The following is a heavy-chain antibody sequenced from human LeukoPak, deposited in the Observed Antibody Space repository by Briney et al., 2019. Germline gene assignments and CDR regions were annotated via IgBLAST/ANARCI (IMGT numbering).Heavy chain of an antibody. V-gene: IGHV3-74*01. D-gene: IGHD3-3*01. J-gene: IGHJ4*02. Sequence: GGSLRLSCAVSGFTFSSYWMHWVRHAPGKGPVWVSRINTGGTITDYAGSVTGRFTISRDDAKSTLYLQMNSLRTEDTAVYYCARDQRDYDLPPFDYWGQGTLVTVSS. CDR3: ARDQRDYDLPPFDY. CDR2: INTGGTIT. CDR1: GFTFSSYW.